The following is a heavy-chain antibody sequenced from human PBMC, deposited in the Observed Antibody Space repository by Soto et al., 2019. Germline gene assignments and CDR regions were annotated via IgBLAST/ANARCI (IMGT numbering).Heavy chain of an antibody. CDR1: GASIAGSSY. CDR3: ARGSSLGY. D-gene: IGHD6-13*01. J-gene: IGHJ4*02. V-gene: IGHV4-4*07. Sequence: SETLSLTCSVSGASIAGSSYWSWIRQPAGKGLEWIGRFSLSGTTNYSPSLRSRVTMSADVSKNQFSLRLTSVTAADTAVYYCARGSSLGYWGQGTLVTVSS. CDR2: FSLSGTT.